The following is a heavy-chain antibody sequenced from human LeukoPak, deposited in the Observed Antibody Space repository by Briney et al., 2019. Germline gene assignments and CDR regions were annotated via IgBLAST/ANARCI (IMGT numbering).Heavy chain of an antibody. J-gene: IGHJ6*03. CDR1: GYTFTSYG. V-gene: IGHV1-18*01. D-gene: IGHD3-10*01. Sequence: ASVKVSCKASGYTFTSYGISWVRQAPGQGLEWMGWISAYNGNTNYAQKLQGRVTMTTDTSTSTAYMELRSLGSDDTAVYYCARDRGGSGSYYTYYYYYYMDVWGKGTTVTISS. CDR3: ARDRGGSGSYYTYYYYYYMDV. CDR2: ISAYNGNT.